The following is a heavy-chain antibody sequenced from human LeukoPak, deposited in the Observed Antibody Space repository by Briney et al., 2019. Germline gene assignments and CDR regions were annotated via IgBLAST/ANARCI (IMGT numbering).Heavy chain of an antibody. CDR2: IYYSGST. Sequence: PSETLSLTCTVSGGSISSSSYYWGWIRQPPGKGLEWIGYIYYSGSTNYNPSLKSRVTISVDTSKNQFSLKLSSVTAADTAVYYCARWQTYYYDSSGYYSEGGYFDYWGQGTLVTVSS. CDR1: GGSISSSSYY. V-gene: IGHV4-61*05. J-gene: IGHJ4*02. D-gene: IGHD3-22*01. CDR3: ARWQTYYYDSSGYYSEGGYFDY.